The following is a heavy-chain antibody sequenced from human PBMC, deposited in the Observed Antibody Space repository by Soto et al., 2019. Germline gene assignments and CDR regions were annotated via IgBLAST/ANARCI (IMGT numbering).Heavy chain of an antibody. V-gene: IGHV1-18*01. CDR3: ARVPYYDSSGYFLSSWFDP. CDR1: GYTFTSYG. D-gene: IGHD3-22*01. Sequence: ASVKVSCKASGYTFTSYGISWVRQAPGQGLEWMGWISAYNGNTNYAQKLQGRVTMTTDTSTSTAYMELKSLRSDDTAVYYCARVPYYDSSGYFLSSWFDPWGQGTLVTVSS. J-gene: IGHJ5*02. CDR2: ISAYNGNT.